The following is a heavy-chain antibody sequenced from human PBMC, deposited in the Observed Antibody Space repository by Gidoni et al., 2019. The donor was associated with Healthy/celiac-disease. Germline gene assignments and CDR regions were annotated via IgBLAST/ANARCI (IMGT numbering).Heavy chain of an antibody. CDR1: GFTFDDYA. CDR3: AKAGPDYYGSGSPFDY. D-gene: IGHD3-10*01. Sequence: EVQLVESGGGLVQPGRSLRLSCAASGFTFDDYAMHWVRQAPGKGLEWVSGISWNSGSIGYADSVKGRFTISRDNAKNSLYLQMNSLRAEDTALYYCAKAGPDYYGSGSPFDYWGQGTLVTVSS. V-gene: IGHV3-9*01. J-gene: IGHJ4*02. CDR2: ISWNSGSI.